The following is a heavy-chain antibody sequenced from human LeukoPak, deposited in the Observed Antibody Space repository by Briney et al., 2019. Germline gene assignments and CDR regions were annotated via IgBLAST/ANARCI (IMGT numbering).Heavy chain of an antibody. CDR1: GFSVSSSY. J-gene: IGHJ5*02. CDR3: ARDDTVRWGS. Sequence: GGSLRLPCSASGFSVSSSYMSWGRQAPGKGLEWVSVIHSGGATFYADSLKGRFTTSRDNSQNTLYLQMNTLCAEATAVYFCARDDTVRWGSWGQGTLVTVS. D-gene: IGHD1-26*01. V-gene: IGHV3-53*01. CDR2: IHSGGAT.